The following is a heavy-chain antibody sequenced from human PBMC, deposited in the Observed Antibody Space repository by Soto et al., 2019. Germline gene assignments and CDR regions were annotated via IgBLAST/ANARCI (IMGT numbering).Heavy chain of an antibody. D-gene: IGHD3-22*01. Sequence: PETLSLTCNVSGGSISSYYWSWIRQPPGKGLECIGYIYYSGSTNYNLSLQSRVTISVDTSKSQFSLKPSSVTAADTAVYYCASSYYYDPSGPYFFDYWGQGILVTVPS. V-gene: IGHV4-59*01. CDR2: IYYSGST. CDR3: ASSYYYDPSGPYFFDY. J-gene: IGHJ4*02. CDR1: GGSISSYY.